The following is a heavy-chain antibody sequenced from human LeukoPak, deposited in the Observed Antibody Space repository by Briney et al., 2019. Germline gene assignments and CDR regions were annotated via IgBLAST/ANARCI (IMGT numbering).Heavy chain of an antibody. J-gene: IGHJ6*03. CDR1: GGSFSRYY. CDR3: ARTIAARQYYYYYYMDV. V-gene: IGHV4-34*01. CDR2: INHSGSA. Sequence: SETLSLTCAVYGGSFSRYYWTWIRQPPGKGLEWIGEINHSGSANYNPSLKSRVTISVDASKSQFSLRLSSVTAADTAVYYCARTIAARQYYYYYYMDVWGKGTTVTVSS. D-gene: IGHD6-6*01.